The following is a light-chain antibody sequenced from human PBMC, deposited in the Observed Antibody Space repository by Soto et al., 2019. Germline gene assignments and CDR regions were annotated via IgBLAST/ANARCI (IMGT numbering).Light chain of an antibody. J-gene: IGKJ1*01. Sequence: EIVMTQSPATLSVSPGERATLSCRASQSVRSNLAWYQQKPGQAPKLLIYGASTRATGIPARFSGSGSGTEFTLTISSLQSEDFAIYYCQQYNVWPPWTFGHGTKVEIK. V-gene: IGKV3-15*01. CDR3: QQYNVWPPWT. CDR2: GAS. CDR1: QSVRSN.